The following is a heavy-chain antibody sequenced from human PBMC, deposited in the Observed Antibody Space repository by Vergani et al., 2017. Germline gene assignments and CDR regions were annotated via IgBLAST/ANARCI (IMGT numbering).Heavy chain of an antibody. J-gene: IGHJ6*03. CDR2: IWYDGSKE. D-gene: IGHD2-8*01. Sequence: QVQLEESGGGVVQPGRSLRLSCAGSGFTLSSHAMHWVRPAPGKGLEWVAFIWYDGSKEYYADSVKGRITISRDNSKNTLYLQMNNLRAADTAVYYCARSGYCAHGVCYMTYYYYRDVWGKGTAVTVSS. CDR3: ARSGYCAHGVCYMTYYYYRDV. V-gene: IGHV3-33*01. CDR1: GFTLSSHA.